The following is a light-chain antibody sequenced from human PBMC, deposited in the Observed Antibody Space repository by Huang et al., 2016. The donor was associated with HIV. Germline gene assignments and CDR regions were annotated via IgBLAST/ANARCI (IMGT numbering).Light chain of an antibody. V-gene: IGKV3-15*01. CDR1: PTINTN. J-gene: IGKJ2*01. Sequence: ERVMTQSPSTLSVSPGERATLSCRASPTINTNLAWYQQKPGQAPRLLIYGSSTRATGIPARFIGSGSGTEFTLTISSLQSEDFAVYYCQQYNNWPGTFGQGTKLEIK. CDR3: QQYNNWPGT. CDR2: GSS.